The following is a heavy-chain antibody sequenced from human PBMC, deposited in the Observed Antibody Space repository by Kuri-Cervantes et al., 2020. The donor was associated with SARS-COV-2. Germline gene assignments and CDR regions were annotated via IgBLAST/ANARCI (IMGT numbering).Heavy chain of an antibody. CDR1: GFTFSGHW. J-gene: IGHJ4*02. D-gene: IGHD1-1*01. V-gene: IGHV3-74*01. Sequence: LTCAASGFTFSGHWIHWVRQAPGKGLVWVSRINPDGSYTNNADSVKGRFTLSRDNAKNMLFLQMNSPRAEDTAVYYCVRDEDHWNFDYWGQGTLVTVSS. CDR3: VRDEDHWNFDY. CDR2: INPDGSYT.